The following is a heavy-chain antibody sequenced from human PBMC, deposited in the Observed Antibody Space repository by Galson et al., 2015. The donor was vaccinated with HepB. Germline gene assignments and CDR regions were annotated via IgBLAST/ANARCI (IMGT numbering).Heavy chain of an antibody. CDR2: FDPEDDER. CDR3: ATKRLEYRSFSYYHNGMDV. J-gene: IGHJ6*02. CDR1: GYTLTEIS. Sequence: SVKVSCKVSGYTLTEISMHWVRQAPGKGLEWIGRFDPEDDERIFPQNFRGRVTMTEDTSTDTAYMELSSLRSEDTAVYYCATKRLEYRSFSYYHNGMDVWGQGTTVTVSS. V-gene: IGHV1-24*01. D-gene: IGHD6-6*01.